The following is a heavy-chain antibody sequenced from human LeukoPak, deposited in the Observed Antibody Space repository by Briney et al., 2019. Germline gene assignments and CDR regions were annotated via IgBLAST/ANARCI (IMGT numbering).Heavy chain of an antibody. CDR3: VRDLT. J-gene: IGHJ1*01. Sequence: GGSLRLSCAASGFTVSNNYMSWLRQAPGKGPEWVSVIYSDGSIYYADSVKGRFTISRDNAKNTVYLQMNSLRAEDTAVYYCVRDLTWGQGTLVTVSS. CDR2: IYSDGSI. CDR1: GFTVSNNY. V-gene: IGHV3-53*01.